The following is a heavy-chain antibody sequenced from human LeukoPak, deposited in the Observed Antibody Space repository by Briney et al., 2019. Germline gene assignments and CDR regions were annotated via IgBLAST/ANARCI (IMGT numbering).Heavy chain of an antibody. D-gene: IGHD2-2*01. CDR3: ARSGDIVVVPAAGYYYGMDV. CDR2: ISSSGSTI. V-gene: IGHV3-11*01. J-gene: IGHJ6*02. CDR1: GFTFSDYY. Sequence: GGSLRLSCAASGFTFSDYYMSWIRQAPGKGLEWVSYISSSGSTIYYADSVKGRFTISRDNAKKSLYLKMNSLRAEDTAVYYCARSGDIVVVPAAGYYYGMDVWGQGTTVTVSS.